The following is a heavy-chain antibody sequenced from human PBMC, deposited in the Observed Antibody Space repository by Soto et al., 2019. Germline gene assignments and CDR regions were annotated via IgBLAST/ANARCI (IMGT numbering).Heavy chain of an antibody. J-gene: IGHJ4*02. CDR2: ISYDGSNK. Sequence: QPGGSLRLSCAASGFTFSSYAMHWVRQAPGKGLEWVAVISYDGSNKYYADSVKGRFTISRDNSKNTLYLQMNSLRAEDTAVYYCAKNGEDELLSSYWGQGTLVTVSS. CDR1: GFTFSSYA. D-gene: IGHD1-7*01. CDR3: AKNGEDELLSSY. V-gene: IGHV3-30-3*01.